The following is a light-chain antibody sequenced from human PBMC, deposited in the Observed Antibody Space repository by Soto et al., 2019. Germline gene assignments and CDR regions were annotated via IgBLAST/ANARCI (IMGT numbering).Light chain of an antibody. J-gene: IGKJ1*01. Sequence: DIQMTQSPSSLSASVGNRVTITCRASQSISTYLNWYQKKPGKAPKRLIYAASSLQSGVPSRFSGSGSGTEFTLTISSLQPEEFATYYCLQHNSYPWTFGQGTKVDIK. V-gene: IGKV1-17*01. CDR1: QSISTY. CDR3: LQHNSYPWT. CDR2: AAS.